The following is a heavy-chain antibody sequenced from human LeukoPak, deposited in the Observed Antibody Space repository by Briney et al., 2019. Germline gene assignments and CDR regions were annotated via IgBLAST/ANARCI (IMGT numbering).Heavy chain of an antibody. J-gene: IGHJ4*02. D-gene: IGHD6-13*01. CDR1: GFTFSSYA. CDR2: ISGSGGST. Sequence: GGSLRLSCAASGFTFSSYAMSWVRQAPGKGLEWVSAISGSGGSTYYADSVRGRFTISRDNAKNSLFLQMNSLRAEDTAVYYCARGPLIAAAGTWWGQGTLVTVSS. V-gene: IGHV3-23*01. CDR3: ARGPLIAAAGTW.